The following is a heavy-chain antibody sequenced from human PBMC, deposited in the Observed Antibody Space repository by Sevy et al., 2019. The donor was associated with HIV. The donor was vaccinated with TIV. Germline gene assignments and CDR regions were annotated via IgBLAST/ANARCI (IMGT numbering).Heavy chain of an antibody. V-gene: IGHV3-15*01. Sequence: GGSLSLSCAASGFTFSNAWMSWVRQAPGKGLEWVARIKSKTDGGTTDYAAPVKGRFTISRDDSKNTLYLQMNSLKTDDTAVYYCTTGVTPPDYFDYWGQGTLVTVSS. CDR2: IKSKTDGGTT. D-gene: IGHD2-21*02. J-gene: IGHJ4*02. CDR1: GFTFSNAW. CDR3: TTGVTPPDYFDY.